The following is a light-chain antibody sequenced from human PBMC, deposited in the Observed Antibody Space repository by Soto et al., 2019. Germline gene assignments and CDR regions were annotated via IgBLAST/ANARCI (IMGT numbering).Light chain of an antibody. J-gene: IGLJ2*01. CDR3: SSYRSSNTLL. V-gene: IGLV2-14*01. Sequence: QSALTQPASVSGSPGQSITISCTGTSSDVGDDDYVSWYQQYAGKAPKMMIYEVSNRPSGVSNRFSGSKSGNTASLTISGLQAEDEADYYCSSYRSSNTLLFGGGTKVTVL. CDR2: EVS. CDR1: SSDVGDDDY.